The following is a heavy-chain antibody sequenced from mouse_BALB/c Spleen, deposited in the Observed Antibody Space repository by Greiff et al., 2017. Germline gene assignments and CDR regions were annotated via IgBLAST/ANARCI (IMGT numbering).Heavy chain of an antibody. CDR3: AREDDDYDGGFAY. CDR1: GFSLTSYG. J-gene: IGHJ3*01. Sequence: QVQLKESGPGLVAPSQSLSITCTVSGFSLTSYGVHWVRQPPGKGLEWLGVIWAGGSTNYNSALMSRLSISKDNSKSQVFLKMNSLQTDDTAMDYCAREDDDYDGGFAYWGQGTLVTVSA. CDR2: IWAGGST. D-gene: IGHD2-4*01. V-gene: IGHV2-9*02.